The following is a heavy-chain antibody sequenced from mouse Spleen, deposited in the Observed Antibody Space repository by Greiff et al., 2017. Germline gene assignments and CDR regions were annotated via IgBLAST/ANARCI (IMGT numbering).Heavy chain of an antibody. Sequence: QVQLKQSGPGLVAPSQSLSITCTVSGFSLTSYGVHWVRQPPGKGLEWLGVIWAGGSTNYNSALMSRLSISKDNSKSQVFLKMNSLQTDDTAMYYCARDREGGNYGLFAYWGQGTLVTVSA. J-gene: IGHJ3*01. CDR2: IWAGGST. D-gene: IGHD2-1*01. V-gene: IGHV2-9*02. CDR3: ARDREGGNYGLFAY. CDR1: GFSLTSYG.